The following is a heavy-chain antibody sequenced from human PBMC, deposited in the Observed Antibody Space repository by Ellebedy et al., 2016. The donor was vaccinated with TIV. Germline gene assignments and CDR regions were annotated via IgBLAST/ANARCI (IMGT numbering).Heavy chain of an antibody. V-gene: IGHV1-69*04. CDR2: TIPILAMT. Sequence: ASVKVSCKSSGGTFSSCAINWVRQAPGQGLEWMGRTIPILAMTNYAQKFQGRVTITADTSTSTAYMELSSLRSEDTAVYYCAVYSSGASSYCYNGLDVWGQGTTVTVSS. D-gene: IGHD6-19*01. J-gene: IGHJ6*02. CDR1: GGTFSSCA. CDR3: AVYSSGASSYCYNGLDV.